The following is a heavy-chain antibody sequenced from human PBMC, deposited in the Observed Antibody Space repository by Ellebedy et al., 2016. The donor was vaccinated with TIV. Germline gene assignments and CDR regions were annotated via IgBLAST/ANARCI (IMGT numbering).Heavy chain of an antibody. J-gene: IGHJ5*02. CDR2: IINTGGTT. CDR3: GRDAVTGNRRWDWLDP. D-gene: IGHD1-1*01. CDR1: GFTFSSFA. Sequence: PGGSLRLSCAASGFTFSSFAMSWVRQAPGKGLEWVSSIINTGGTTYYADSVKGRFTISRDNSRNTLYLQMNSLRADDSAIYYCGRDAVTGNRRWDWLDPWGRGSLVTVSS. V-gene: IGHV3-23*01.